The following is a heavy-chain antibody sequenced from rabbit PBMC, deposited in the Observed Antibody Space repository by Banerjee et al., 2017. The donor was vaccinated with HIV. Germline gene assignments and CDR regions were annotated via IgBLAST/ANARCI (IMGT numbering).Heavy chain of an antibody. Sequence: QQQLVESGGGLVKPGGTLTLTCTASGIAFSSYYYMCWVRQAPGKGLEWIACIFAGSGGGTCAENWATGSFTISKTSSPPVTRQTAAVTAAYSATYYCARNVAGNGSLWGPGTLVTVS. CDR3: ARNVAGNGSL. D-gene: IGHD4-2*01. V-gene: IGHV1S45*01. J-gene: IGHJ4*01. CDR1: GIAFSSYYY. CDR2: IFAGSGGGT.